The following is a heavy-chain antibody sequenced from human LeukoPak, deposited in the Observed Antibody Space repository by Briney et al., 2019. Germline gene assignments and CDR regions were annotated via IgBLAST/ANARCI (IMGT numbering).Heavy chain of an antibody. CDR3: ARPYYYGSGSYFSSRVYYGMDV. CDR2: INHSGST. D-gene: IGHD3-10*01. V-gene: IGHV4-34*01. Sequence: NPSETLSLTCAVYGGSFSGYYWSWLREPPGKGLEWSGEINHSGSTNYNPSLKSRVTISVDTSENKISLKLSSVTAADTAVYYCARPYYYGSGSYFSSRVYYGMDVWGQGTTVTVSS. CDR1: GGSFSGYY. J-gene: IGHJ6*02.